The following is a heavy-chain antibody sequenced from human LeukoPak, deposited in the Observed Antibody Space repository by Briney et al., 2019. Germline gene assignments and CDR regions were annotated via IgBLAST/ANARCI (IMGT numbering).Heavy chain of an antibody. CDR3: ACGPAGGYYDGSGYDFDY. CDR1: GFTFKNYG. V-gene: IGHV3-30*02. J-gene: IGHJ4*02. D-gene: IGHD3-22*01. CDR2: IHDAV. Sequence: PVGSLRLSCAASGFTFKNYGMRWGRQAPGKGLERVTCIHDAVGDPVKGPFSIARDNSKYSLCLQITRWGSNHSAVYDCACGPAGGYYDGSGYDFDYWGKEPLLTVPS.